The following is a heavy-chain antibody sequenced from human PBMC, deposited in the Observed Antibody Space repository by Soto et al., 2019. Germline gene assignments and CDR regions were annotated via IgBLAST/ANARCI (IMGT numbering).Heavy chain of an antibody. J-gene: IGHJ4*02. CDR3: VREAWDLLD. CDR1: GFTFSTYD. D-gene: IGHD1-26*01. Sequence: EVRLVESGGGLVQPGGSLRLSCTASGFTFSTYDMTWVRQAPGKGLEWVSYIRYSSTPIYYADSVKGRFTISRDNAKNSLFLQMNSLRVEDTAVYYCVREAWDLLDWGQGTLVTVSS. V-gene: IGHV3-48*01. CDR2: IRYSSTPI.